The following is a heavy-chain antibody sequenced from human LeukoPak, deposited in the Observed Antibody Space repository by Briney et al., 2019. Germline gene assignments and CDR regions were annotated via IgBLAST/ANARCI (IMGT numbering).Heavy chain of an antibody. Sequence: ASVKVSCKASGYTFTSYGISWVRQAPGQGLEWMGWISAYNGNTNYAQKLQGRVTMTTDTSTSTAYMELRSLRSDDTAVYYCAGTYYDFWSGYLDISPFDYWGQGTLVTVSS. CDR3: AGTYYDFWSGYLDISPFDY. CDR1: GYTFTSYG. D-gene: IGHD3-3*01. V-gene: IGHV1-18*01. CDR2: ISAYNGNT. J-gene: IGHJ4*02.